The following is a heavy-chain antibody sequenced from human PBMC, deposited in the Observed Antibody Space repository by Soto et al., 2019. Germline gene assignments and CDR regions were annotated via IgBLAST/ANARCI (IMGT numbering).Heavy chain of an antibody. V-gene: IGHV4-39*01. CDR3: ARLWMATVHHDAFDI. J-gene: IGHJ3*02. CDR1: GGSISSSSYY. D-gene: IGHD4-4*01. CDR2: IYYSGST. Sequence: SETLSLTCTVSGGSISSSSYYWGWIRQPPGKGLEWIGSIYYSGSTYYNPSLKSRVTISVDTSKNQFSLKLGSVTAADTAVYYCARLWMATVHHDAFDIWGQGTMVTVSS.